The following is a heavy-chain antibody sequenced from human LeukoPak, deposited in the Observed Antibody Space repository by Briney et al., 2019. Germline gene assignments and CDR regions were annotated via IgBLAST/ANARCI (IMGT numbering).Heavy chain of an antibody. CDR3: ARRNPGYSSSWYFNDY. J-gene: IGHJ4*02. D-gene: IGHD6-13*01. Sequence: GGSLRLSCAASGFTFSTYSMNWVRHAPGKGLEWVSSISSNFSYIHYADSVKGRFTISRDNAKNSLYLQMSSLRAEDTAVYYCARRNPGYSSSWYFNDYWGQGTLVTVSS. CDR2: ISSNFSYI. CDR1: GFTFSTYS. V-gene: IGHV3-21*01.